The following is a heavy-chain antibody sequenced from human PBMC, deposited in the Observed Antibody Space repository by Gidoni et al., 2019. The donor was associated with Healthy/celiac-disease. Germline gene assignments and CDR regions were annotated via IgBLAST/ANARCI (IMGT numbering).Heavy chain of an antibody. CDR2: ISSSGSTR. V-gene: IGHV3-48*03. CDR3: ARGIVVVPAAFDY. Sequence: EVQLVESGGGLVQPGGSLRLSCAASGFTFSSYEMNWVRQAPGKGLEWVSYISSSGSTRYYADSVKGRFTISRDNAKNSLYLQMNSLRAEDTAVYYCARGIVVVPAAFDYWGQGTLVTVSS. D-gene: IGHD2-2*01. CDR1: GFTFSSYE. J-gene: IGHJ4*02.